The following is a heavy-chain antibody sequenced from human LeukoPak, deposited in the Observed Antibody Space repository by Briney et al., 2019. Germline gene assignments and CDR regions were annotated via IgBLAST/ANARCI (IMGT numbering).Heavy chain of an antibody. CDR1: GFTFSSYG. Sequence: LPGRSLRLSCAASGFTFSSYGMHWVRQAPCKGLEWVAVIWYDGSNKYYADSVKGRFTISRDNAKNSLYLQMNSLRAEDTAVYYCARAFTMIVVAPFDYWGQGTLVTVSS. V-gene: IGHV3-33*01. CDR3: ARAFTMIVVAPFDY. D-gene: IGHD3-22*01. CDR2: IWYDGSNK. J-gene: IGHJ4*02.